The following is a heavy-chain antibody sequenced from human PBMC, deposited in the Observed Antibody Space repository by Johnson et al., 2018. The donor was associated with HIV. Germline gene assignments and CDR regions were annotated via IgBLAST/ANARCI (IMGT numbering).Heavy chain of an antibody. CDR2: VSATGDST. CDR3: ARGLRWGLHDAFDI. J-gene: IGHJ3*02. CDR1: GFRFDDYG. D-gene: IGHD7-27*01. Sequence: MLLVESGGGLVQPGGSLRLSCAASGFRFDDYGMTWVRQAPGKGLEWVSVVSATGDSTYYADSVKGRFTISRDNAKNSLYLQMNSLRAEDTAVYYCARGLRWGLHDAFDIWGQGTMVTVSS. V-gene: IGHV3-20*04.